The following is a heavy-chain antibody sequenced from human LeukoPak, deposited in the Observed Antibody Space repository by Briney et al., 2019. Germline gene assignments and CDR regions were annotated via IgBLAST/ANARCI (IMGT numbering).Heavy chain of an antibody. Sequence: GGSLRLSCAASGFTFSSYAMSWVRQAPGKGLEWVSAISGSGGSTYYADSVKARFTISRDNSKNTLYLQMNSLRDEDTAVYYCAKESYGGWSLFYFQHWGQGTLVTVSS. CDR2: ISGSGGST. CDR1: GFTFSSYA. V-gene: IGHV3-23*01. D-gene: IGHD6-19*01. J-gene: IGHJ1*01. CDR3: AKESYGGWSLFYFQH.